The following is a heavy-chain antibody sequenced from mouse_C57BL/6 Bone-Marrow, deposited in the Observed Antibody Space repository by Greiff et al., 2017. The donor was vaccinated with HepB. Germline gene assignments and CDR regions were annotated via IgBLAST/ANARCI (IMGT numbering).Heavy chain of an antibody. V-gene: IGHV14-4*01. CDR3: TIGYGSSFRFAY. D-gene: IGHD1-1*01. J-gene: IGHJ3*01. CDR1: GFNIKDDY. CDR2: IDPENGDT. Sequence: VQLQQSGAELVRPGASVKLSCTASGFNIKDDYMHWVKQRPEQGLEWIGWIDPENGDTEYASKFQGKATITADTSSNTAYLQLSSLTSEDTAVYYCTIGYGSSFRFAYWGQGTLVTVSA.